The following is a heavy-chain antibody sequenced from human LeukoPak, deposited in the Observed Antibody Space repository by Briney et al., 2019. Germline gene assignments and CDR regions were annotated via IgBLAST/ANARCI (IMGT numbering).Heavy chain of an antibody. V-gene: IGHV4-4*02. J-gene: IGHJ5*02. CDR3: ARDHGGYPNWFDP. CDR1: GGSISSSNW. Sequence: SETLSLTCAVSGGSISSSNWWSWVRQAPGKGLEWIGRIYTSGSTNYNPSLKSRVTISVDTSKNQFSLKLSSVTAADTAVYYCARDHGGYPNWFDPWGQGTLVTVSS. D-gene: IGHD5-18*01. CDR2: IYTSGST.